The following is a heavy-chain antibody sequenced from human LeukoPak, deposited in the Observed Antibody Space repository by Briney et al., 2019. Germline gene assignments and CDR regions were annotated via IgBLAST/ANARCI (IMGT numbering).Heavy chain of an antibody. CDR3: ARGYDDFGTDY. J-gene: IGHJ4*02. Sequence: GGSLRLSCAASGFTFRSYSMNWVRQAPGKGLEWVASISCSSSYIYYADSVKGRFTISRDNAKNSLYLQMNSVRAEDTAVYYCARGYDDFGTDYWGQGTLVTFSS. V-gene: IGHV3-21*01. CDR1: GFTFRSYS. D-gene: IGHD4-17*01. CDR2: ISCSSSYI.